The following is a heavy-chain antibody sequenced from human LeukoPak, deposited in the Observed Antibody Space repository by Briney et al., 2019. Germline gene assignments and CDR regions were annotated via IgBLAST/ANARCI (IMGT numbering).Heavy chain of an antibody. Sequence: PTGGSLRLSCAASGFTFSSYAMHWVRQAPGKGLEWVAVISYDGSNKYYADSVKGRFTISRDDSKNTLYLQMNSLRAGDTAVYYCARDFSLSSGYYPDYWGQGTLVTVSS. CDR1: GFTFSSYA. J-gene: IGHJ4*02. D-gene: IGHD3-22*01. CDR3: ARDFSLSSGYYPDY. V-gene: IGHV3-30-3*01. CDR2: ISYDGSNK.